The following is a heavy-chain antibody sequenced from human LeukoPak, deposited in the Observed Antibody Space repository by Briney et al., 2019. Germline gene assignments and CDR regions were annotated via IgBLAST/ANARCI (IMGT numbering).Heavy chain of an antibody. CDR1: GGSFSGYY. CDR3: AKGYYDFWSGYFPRINWFDP. V-gene: IGHV4-34*01. J-gene: IGHJ5*02. D-gene: IGHD3-3*01. CDR2: INHSGST. Sequence: SETLSLTCAVYGGSFSGYYWSWIRQPPGKGLEWIGEINHSGSTNYNSSLKSRVTISVDTSKNQFSLKLSSVTAADTAVYYCAKGYYDFWSGYFPRINWFDPWGQGTLVTVSS.